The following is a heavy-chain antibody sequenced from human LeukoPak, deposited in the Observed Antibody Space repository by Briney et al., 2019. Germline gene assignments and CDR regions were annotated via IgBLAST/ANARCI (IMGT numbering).Heavy chain of an antibody. V-gene: IGHV3-30*18. Sequence: PGGSLRLSCAASGFTFSSYGMHWVRQAPGKGLEWVAVISYDGSNKYYADSVKGRFTISRDNSKNTLYLQMNSLRAEDTAVYYCAKDQLGSWYYHAEYFQHWGQGTLVTVSS. CDR2: ISYDGSNK. J-gene: IGHJ1*01. CDR1: GFTFSSYG. CDR3: AKDQLGSWYYHAEYFQH. D-gene: IGHD6-13*01.